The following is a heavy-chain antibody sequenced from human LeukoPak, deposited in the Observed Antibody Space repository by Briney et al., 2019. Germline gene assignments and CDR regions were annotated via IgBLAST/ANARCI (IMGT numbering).Heavy chain of an antibody. CDR2: IYYSGST. CDR1: GGSISSYY. J-gene: IGHJ6*02. D-gene: IGHD3-9*01. Sequence: SETLSLTCTVSGGSISSYYWSWIRQPPGKGLEWIGYIYYSGSTNYDPSLKSRVTISVDTSKNQFSLKLSSVTAADTAVYYCARHRDILTGYGHYYYYGMDVWGQGTTVTVSS. CDR3: ARHRDILTGYGHYYYYGMDV. V-gene: IGHV4-59*08.